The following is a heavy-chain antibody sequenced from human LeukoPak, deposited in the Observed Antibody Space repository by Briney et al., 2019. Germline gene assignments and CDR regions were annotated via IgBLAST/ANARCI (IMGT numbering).Heavy chain of an antibody. CDR3: ASLAGITIFGVVIISPSGYYYMDV. D-gene: IGHD3-3*01. CDR1: GFTFSSYA. J-gene: IGHJ6*03. V-gene: IGHV3-30*01. CDR2: ISYDGGNK. Sequence: GGSLRLSCAASGFTFSSYAMHWVRQAPGKGLEWVAVISYDGGNKYYADSVKGRFTISRDNSKNTLYLQMNSLRAEDTAVYYCASLAGITIFGVVIISPSGYYYMDVWGKGTTVTVSS.